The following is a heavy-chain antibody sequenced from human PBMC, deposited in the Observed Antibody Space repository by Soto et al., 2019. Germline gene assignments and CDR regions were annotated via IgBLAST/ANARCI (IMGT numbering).Heavy chain of an antibody. CDR2: IYYSGST. CDR3: ARDSSGSGSYYFHLYGMDV. D-gene: IGHD3-10*01. V-gene: IGHV4-31*03. Sequence: QVQLQESGPGLVKPSQTLSLTCTVSGGSISSGGYYWSWIRQHPGKGLGWIGYIYYSGSTYYNPSLKSRVTISVDTSKNQFSLKLSSVTAADTAVYYCARDSSGSGSYYFHLYGMDVWGQGTTVTVSS. CDR1: GGSISSGGYY. J-gene: IGHJ6*02.